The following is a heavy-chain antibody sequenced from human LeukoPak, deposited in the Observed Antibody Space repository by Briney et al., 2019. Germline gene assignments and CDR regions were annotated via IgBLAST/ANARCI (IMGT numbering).Heavy chain of an antibody. D-gene: IGHD6-13*01. CDR2: ISSSSSYT. Sequence: GGSLRLSCAASGFTFSDYYMSWIRQAPGKGLEWVSYISSSSSYTNYADSVKGRFTTSRDNAKNSLYLQMNSLRAEDTAVYYCARGGYSSSWYLPFDYWGQGTLVTVSS. V-gene: IGHV3-11*06. J-gene: IGHJ4*02. CDR1: GFTFSDYY. CDR3: ARGGYSSSWYLPFDY.